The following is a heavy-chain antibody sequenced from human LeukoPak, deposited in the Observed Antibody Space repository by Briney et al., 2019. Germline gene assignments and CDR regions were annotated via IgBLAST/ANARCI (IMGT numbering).Heavy chain of an antibody. D-gene: IGHD1-7*01. J-gene: IGHJ6*03. CDR1: GFTFTSSA. CDR2: IVVGSGNT. CDR3: AAVRITGTIFDYYYMDV. V-gene: IGHV1-58*02. Sequence: ASVKVSCKASGFTFTSSAMQWVRQARGQRLEWIGWIVVGSGNTNYAQKFQERVTITRDRSTSTAYMELSSLRSEDTAVYYCAAVRITGTIFDYYYMDVWGKGTTVTVSS.